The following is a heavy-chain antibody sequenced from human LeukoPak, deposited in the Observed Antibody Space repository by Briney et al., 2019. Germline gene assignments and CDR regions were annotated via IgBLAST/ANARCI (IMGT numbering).Heavy chain of an antibody. CDR1: GFTVSSNS. D-gene: IGHD3-22*01. J-gene: IGHJ4*02. CDR3: ARRAGDYSHPYDY. V-gene: IGHV3-53*01. Sequence: GGSLRLSCTVSGFTVSSNSMSWVRQAPGKGLEWVSFIYITGRTHDSDSVKGRFTISRDSSKNTLYLQMNSLRAEDTAVYYRARRAGDYSHPYDYWGQGTLVTVSS. CDR2: IYITGRT.